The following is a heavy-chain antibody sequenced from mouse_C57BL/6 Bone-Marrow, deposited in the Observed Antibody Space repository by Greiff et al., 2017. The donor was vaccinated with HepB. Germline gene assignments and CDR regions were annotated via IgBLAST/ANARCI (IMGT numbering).Heavy chain of an antibody. V-gene: IGHV1-81*01. CDR3: AGRMDY. Sequence: QVHVKQSGAELARPGASVKLSCKASGYTFTSYGISWVKQRTGQGLEWIGEISPRSGNTYYNEKFKGKATLTADKSSSTAYMELRSLTSEDSAVYFCAGRMDYWGQGTSVTVSS. CDR1: GYTFTSYG. CDR2: ISPRSGNT. J-gene: IGHJ4*01.